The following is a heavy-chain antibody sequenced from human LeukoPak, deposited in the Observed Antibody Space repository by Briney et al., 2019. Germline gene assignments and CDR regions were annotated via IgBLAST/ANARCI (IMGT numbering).Heavy chain of an antibody. CDR3: GKDSGFFGSGSYGVRVTY. CDR1: GFTFNNSG. Sequence: GGSLRLSCAASGFTFNNSGMHWVRQGPGKGLEWVAVISYDGSNQYYADSVKGRLTISRDNSKNTLYLQMNSLRAEDTAVYYCGKDSGFFGSGSYGVRVTYWGQGTLVTVSS. CDR2: ISYDGSNQ. V-gene: IGHV3-30*18. J-gene: IGHJ4*02. D-gene: IGHD3-10*01.